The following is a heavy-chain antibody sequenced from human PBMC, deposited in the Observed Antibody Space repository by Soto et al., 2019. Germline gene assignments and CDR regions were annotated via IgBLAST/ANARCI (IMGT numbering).Heavy chain of an antibody. CDR3: SRGLAPPGPTFGYYFYYMDV. D-gene: IGHD2-8*02. J-gene: IGHJ6*03. Sequence: EVQLAESGGTLVQPGRSLILSCTVSGFTFDNYALSWFRQAPGKGLEWVGFIRNKTYGGTTEFAASVRGRFTISTDDSKTIAYLQMNSLKTDDTAVYYCSRGLAPPGPTFGYYFYYMDVWGKGTTVTVSS. CDR1: GFTFDNYA. CDR2: IRNKTYGGTT. V-gene: IGHV3-49*03.